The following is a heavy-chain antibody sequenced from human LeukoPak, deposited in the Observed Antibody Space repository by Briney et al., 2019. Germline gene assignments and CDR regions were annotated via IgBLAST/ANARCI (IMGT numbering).Heavy chain of an antibody. Sequence: GGSLRLSCAASGFTFSSYKMNWVRQAPGKGLEWVSYISTSDTTIYYADSVKGRFTISRDNAKNSLYLQMNSLRAEDTAVYYCARVKGSSGWYGGWFDPWGQGTLVTVSS. V-gene: IGHV3-48*03. J-gene: IGHJ5*02. CDR2: ISTSDTTI. CDR1: GFTFSSYK. CDR3: ARVKGSSGWYGGWFDP. D-gene: IGHD6-19*01.